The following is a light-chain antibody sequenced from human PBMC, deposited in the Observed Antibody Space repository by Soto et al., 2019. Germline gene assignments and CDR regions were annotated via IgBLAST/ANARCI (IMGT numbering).Light chain of an antibody. Sequence: AIQMTQSPSSLSASVGDRVTITCRASQGVSNDVGWYQQKPGKPPRLLIYAASTLQSGVPSRFSGSQSATDFTLTISSLQPEDFATYYCLQDFAYPLTFGGGTKVEIK. J-gene: IGKJ4*01. CDR2: AAS. V-gene: IGKV1-6*01. CDR3: LQDFAYPLT. CDR1: QGVSND.